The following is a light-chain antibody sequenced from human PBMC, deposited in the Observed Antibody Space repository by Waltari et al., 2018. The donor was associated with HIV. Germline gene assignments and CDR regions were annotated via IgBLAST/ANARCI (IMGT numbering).Light chain of an antibody. CDR3: ATWDDNLRGLL. Sequence: QYVLAQPPSASGTPGQRVAISCSGSNSNIEYNTINWYQQFPGAAPRLLIYANSQRPSGVPDRFSASKSGTSASLAITGLQTEEEAHYYCATWDDNLRGLLFGGGTKVTVL. J-gene: IGLJ3*02. CDR1: NSNIEYNT. CDR2: ANS. V-gene: IGLV1-44*01.